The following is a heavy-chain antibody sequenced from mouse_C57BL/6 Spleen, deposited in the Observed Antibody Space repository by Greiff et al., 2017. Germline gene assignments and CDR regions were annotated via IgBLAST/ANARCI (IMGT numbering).Heavy chain of an antibody. V-gene: IGHV5-17*01. CDR1: GFTFSDYG. Sequence: EVNLVESGGGLVKPGGSLKLSCAASGFTFSDYGMHWVRQAPEKGLEWVAYISSGSSTIYYADTVKGRFTISRDNAKNTLFLQMTSLRSEDTAMYYCASRDYYGSSPYYYAMDYWGQGTSVTVSS. D-gene: IGHD1-1*01. J-gene: IGHJ4*01. CDR2: ISSGSSTI. CDR3: ASRDYYGSSPYYYAMDY.